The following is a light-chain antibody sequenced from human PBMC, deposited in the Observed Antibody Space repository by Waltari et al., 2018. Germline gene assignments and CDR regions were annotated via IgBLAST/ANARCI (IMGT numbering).Light chain of an antibody. CDR1: QSISDY. CDR3: QQSKNAPLT. Sequence: DIQMTQSPSSLSASVGDRVSIACRASQSISDYLHWYQQKPGKAPKLLISAASSLQSGVPSRFRGSGSGTVFTLTISNLQPEDFATYYCQQSKNAPLTFGGGTRVEI. J-gene: IGKJ4*01. V-gene: IGKV1-39*01. CDR2: AAS.